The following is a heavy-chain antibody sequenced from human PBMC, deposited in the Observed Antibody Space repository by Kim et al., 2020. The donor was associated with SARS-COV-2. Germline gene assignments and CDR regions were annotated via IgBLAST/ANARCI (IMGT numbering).Heavy chain of an antibody. D-gene: IGHD1-26*01. V-gene: IGHV1-3*01. J-gene: IGHJ4*02. CDR3: ARADLYSGSNYYFDY. Sequence: ASVKVSCKASGYTFTSYAMHWVRQAPGQRLEWMGWINAGNGNTKYSQKFQGRVTITRDTSASTAYMELSSLRSEDTAVYYCARADLYSGSNYYFDYWGQGTLVTVSS. CDR1: GYTFTSYA. CDR2: INAGNGNT.